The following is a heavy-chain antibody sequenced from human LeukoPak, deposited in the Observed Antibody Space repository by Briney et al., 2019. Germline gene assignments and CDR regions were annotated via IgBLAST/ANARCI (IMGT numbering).Heavy chain of an antibody. Sequence: PGGSLRLSCAASGFTVSSNYMSWVRQAPGKGLEWVSVIYSGGSTYYADSVKGRFTISRDNSKNTLYLQMNSLRAEDTAVYYCARATIAASLVGAFDIWGQGTMVTVSS. CDR3: ARATIAASLVGAFDI. V-gene: IGHV3-53*01. CDR1: GFTVSSNY. D-gene: IGHD6-13*01. J-gene: IGHJ3*02. CDR2: IYSGGST.